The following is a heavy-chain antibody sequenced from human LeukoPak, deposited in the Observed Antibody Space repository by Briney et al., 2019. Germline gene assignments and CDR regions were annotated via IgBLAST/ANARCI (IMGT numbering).Heavy chain of an antibody. V-gene: IGHV4-59*01. Sequence: SESLSLTCSVSGGSINSDYWNWIRQPPGEGLEWVGSIYHSGSTNYNPSLKSRVTISIDKSKQQFSLKLISVTAADTAIYYCARVGGMTTINNAAFDIWGQGTMVTVSS. CDR3: ARVGGMTTINNAAFDI. CDR2: IYHSGST. CDR1: GGSINSDY. J-gene: IGHJ3*02. D-gene: IGHD5-24*01.